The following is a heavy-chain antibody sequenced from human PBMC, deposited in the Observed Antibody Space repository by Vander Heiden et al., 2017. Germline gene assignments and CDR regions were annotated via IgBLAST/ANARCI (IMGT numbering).Heavy chain of an antibody. CDR2: IWNDGTKK. CDR3: ARVDDSSGYAPTDY. D-gene: IGHD3-22*01. CDR1: GFNFMHYA. J-gene: IGHJ4*02. Sequence: QVQLVESGGGVVQPGRSLTLSCTVSGFNFMHYAIHWVRQSPGKGLEWVAVIWNDGTKKYYADSVKGRFAISRDNSENTLYLEMNSLRADDTAVYYCARVDDSSGYAPTDYWGQGTLVTVSS. V-gene: IGHV3-33*01.